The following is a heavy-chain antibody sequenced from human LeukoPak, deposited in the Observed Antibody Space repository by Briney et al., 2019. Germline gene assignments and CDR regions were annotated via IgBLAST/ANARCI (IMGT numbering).Heavy chain of an antibody. D-gene: IGHD2-2*01. J-gene: IGHJ4*02. V-gene: IGHV3-21*01. CDR3: ARDQATYCSSTSCYEAWEGFDY. CDR2: ISSSSSYI. Sequence: GGSLRLSCAASGFTFSSYSMNWVRQAPGKGLEWVSSISSSSSYIYYADSVKGRFTISRDNAKNSLYLQMNSLRAEDTAVYYCARDQATYCSSTSCYEAWEGFDYWGQGTLVTVSS. CDR1: GFTFSSYS.